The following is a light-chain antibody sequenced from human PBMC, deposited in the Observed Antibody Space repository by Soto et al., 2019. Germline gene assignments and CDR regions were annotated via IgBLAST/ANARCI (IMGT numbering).Light chain of an antibody. CDR3: CSYATTNTP. Sequence: QSALTQPASVSGSPGQSITISCTGTRSDVGTYNLVSWYQQHPGKAPKLIIYEGSKRPSGVSNRFSGSRSGITASLTISGLQAEDEADYYCCSYATTNTPFGGGTKLTVL. CDR1: RSDVGTYNL. V-gene: IGLV2-23*01. CDR2: EGS. J-gene: IGLJ2*01.